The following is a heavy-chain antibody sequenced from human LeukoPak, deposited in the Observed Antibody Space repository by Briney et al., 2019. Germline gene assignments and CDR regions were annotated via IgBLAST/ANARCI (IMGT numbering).Heavy chain of an antibody. CDR1: GGSFSGYY. CDR3: ARDSYYYDSSGPYFDY. D-gene: IGHD3-22*01. V-gene: IGHV4-34*01. CDR2: INHSGST. J-gene: IGHJ4*02. Sequence: SETLSLTCAVYGGSFSGYYWSWIRQPPGKGLEWIGEINHSGSTNYNPSLKSRVTISVDTSKNQFSLKLSSVTAADTAVYYCARDSYYYDSSGPYFDYWGQGTLVTVSS.